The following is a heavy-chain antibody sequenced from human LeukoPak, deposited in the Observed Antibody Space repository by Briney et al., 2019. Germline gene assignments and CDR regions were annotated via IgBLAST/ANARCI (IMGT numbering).Heavy chain of an antibody. CDR2: IYYSGST. V-gene: IGHV4-59*01. CDR3: ARGYSSGWYYFDY. CDR1: GGSISSYY. D-gene: IGHD6-19*01. J-gene: IGHJ4*02. Sequence: PSETLSLTCTVSGGSISSYYWSWIRQPPGKGLKGIGYIYYSGSTNYNPSLKSRVTISVDTSKNQFSLKLSSVTAADTAVYYCARGYSSGWYYFDYWGQGTLVTVSS.